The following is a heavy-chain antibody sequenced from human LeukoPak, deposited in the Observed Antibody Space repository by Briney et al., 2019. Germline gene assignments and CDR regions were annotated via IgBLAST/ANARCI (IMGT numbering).Heavy chain of an antibody. Sequence: ASVTVSCKASGYTFTSYYMHWVRQAPGQGLEWMGIINPSGGSTSYAQKFQGRVTMTRDTSTSTVYMELSSLRSEDTAVYYCAILWFGELLSFDYWGQGTLVTVSS. V-gene: IGHV1-46*01. J-gene: IGHJ4*02. CDR3: AILWFGELLSFDY. D-gene: IGHD3-10*01. CDR2: INPSGGST. CDR1: GYTFTSYY.